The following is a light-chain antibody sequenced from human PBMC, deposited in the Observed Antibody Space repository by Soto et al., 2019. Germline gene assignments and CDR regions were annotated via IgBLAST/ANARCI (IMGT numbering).Light chain of an antibody. Sequence: EMAFTRCPAKLALARGDRGTLSCMSICSVSSYLAWFQQKPGQAPRLLIFDASIRVPTTPARFSGSVSGTEFTLAISSLESWDIAVHFCEKYGDRPRTLGQGTKVDIK. CDR3: EKYGDRPRT. V-gene: IGKV3-11*01. CDR2: DAS. CDR1: CSVSSY. J-gene: IGKJ1*01.